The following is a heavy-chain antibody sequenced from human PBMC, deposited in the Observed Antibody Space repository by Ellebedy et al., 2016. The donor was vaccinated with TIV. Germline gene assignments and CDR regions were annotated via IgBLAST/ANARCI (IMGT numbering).Heavy chain of an antibody. Sequence: ASVKVSCKASGYTFTGYRMHWVRQAPGQGLEWMGLINPSGGSTSYAQKFQGRLTMTRDTSTRTFYMEVSSLRFEDTAVYYCAKDSSYYGLDVWGQGTTVTVSS. V-gene: IGHV1-46*01. CDR3: AKDSSYYGLDV. J-gene: IGHJ6*02. CDR2: INPSGGST. CDR1: GYTFTGYR.